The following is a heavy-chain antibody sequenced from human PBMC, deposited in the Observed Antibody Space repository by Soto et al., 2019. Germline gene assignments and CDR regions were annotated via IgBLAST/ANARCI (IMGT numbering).Heavy chain of an antibody. Sequence: PSETLSLTCTVSGGSISSSSYYWGWIRQPPGKGLEWIGSIYYSGSTYYNPSLKSRVTISVDTSKNQFSLKLSSVTAADTAVYYCARTPTANYYYYGMDVWGQGTTVTVSS. CDR2: IYYSGST. CDR3: ARTPTANYYYYGMDV. CDR1: GGSISSSSYY. J-gene: IGHJ6*02. V-gene: IGHV4-39*01.